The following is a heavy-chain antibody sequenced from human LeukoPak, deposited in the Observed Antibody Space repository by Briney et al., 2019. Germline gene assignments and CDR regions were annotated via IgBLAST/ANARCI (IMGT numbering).Heavy chain of an antibody. CDR2: IYYSGST. J-gene: IGHJ4*02. D-gene: IGHD7-27*01. Sequence: SETLSLTCTVSGGSISSSSYYWGWIRQPPGKGLEWIGSIYYSGSTYYNPSLKSRVTISADTSQNQFSLKLSSVTAADTAVYYCASRKLGNDYWGQGTLVTVSS. V-gene: IGHV4-39*07. CDR1: GGSISSSSYY. CDR3: ASRKLGNDY.